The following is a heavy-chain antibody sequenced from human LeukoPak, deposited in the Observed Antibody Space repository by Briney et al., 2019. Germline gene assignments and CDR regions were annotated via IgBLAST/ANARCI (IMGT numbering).Heavy chain of an antibody. V-gene: IGHV4-39*07. D-gene: IGHD2-21*02. CDR2: IYYSGST. CDR3: ARGTAT. J-gene: IGHJ4*02. CDR1: GGSISSNSFY. Sequence: SETLSLTCTVSGGSISSNSFYWGWIRQPPGKGLEWIGSIYYSGSTYYNPSLKSRVTISADTSKNQFSLNLTSVTAADTAVYYCARGTATWGQGTLVTVSS.